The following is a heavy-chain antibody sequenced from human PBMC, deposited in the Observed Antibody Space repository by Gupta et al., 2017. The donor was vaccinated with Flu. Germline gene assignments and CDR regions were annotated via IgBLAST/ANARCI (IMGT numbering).Heavy chain of an antibody. CDR2: IYNGGVRT. CDR3: SRDDEEFDS. Sequence: QVQLVQSGPQLKKRGASVKVSCKTSGYNFISNYVHWLRQAPGQGLEWIGMIYNGGVRTAYAQKLQGRVSVTSDKSTSKVHMELNRLTSEGAAINGSSRDDEEFDSWGQGTLVSVSS. J-gene: IGHJ4*02. V-gene: IGHV1-46*04. CDR1: GYNFISNY.